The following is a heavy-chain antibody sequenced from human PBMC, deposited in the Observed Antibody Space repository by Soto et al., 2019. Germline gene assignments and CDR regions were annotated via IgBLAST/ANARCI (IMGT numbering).Heavy chain of an antibody. D-gene: IGHD2-15*01. CDR3: TTEGYCSGGSCYPPRYYYYGMDV. CDR1: GFTFSNAW. J-gene: IGHJ6*02. V-gene: IGHV3-15*01. Sequence: VGSLRLSCAASGFTFSNAWMSWVRQAPGKGLEWVGRIKSKTDGGTTDYAAPVKGRFTISRDDSKNTLYLQMNSLKTEDTAVYYCTTEGYCSGGSCYPPRYYYYGMDVWGQGTTVTVSS. CDR2: IKSKTDGGTT.